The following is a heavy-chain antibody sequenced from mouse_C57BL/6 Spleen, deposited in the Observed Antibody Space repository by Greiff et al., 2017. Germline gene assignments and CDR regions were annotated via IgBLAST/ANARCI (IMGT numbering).Heavy chain of an antibody. Sequence: QVQLQQSGPELVKPGASVKISCKASGYAFSSSWMNWVQQRPGKGLEWIGRIYPGDGDTNYNGKFKGKATLTADKSSSTAYMQLSSLTSEDSAVDFGARDGDGYFFDYWGQGTTLTVSS. V-gene: IGHV1-82*01. CDR2: IYPGDGDT. J-gene: IGHJ2*01. CDR3: ARDGDGYFFDY. CDR1: GYAFSSSW. D-gene: IGHD2-3*01.